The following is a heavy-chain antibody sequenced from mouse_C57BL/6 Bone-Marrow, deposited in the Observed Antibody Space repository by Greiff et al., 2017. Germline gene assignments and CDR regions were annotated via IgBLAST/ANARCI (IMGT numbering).Heavy chain of an antibody. Sequence: EVQLQQSGPELVKPGASVKMSCKASGYTFTDYNMHWVKQSHGKSLEWIGNINPTNGGTSYNQKFKGKATLTVNKSSSTAYMELRSLTSENSAVYYCARRDYGSPFAYWGQGTLVTVSA. J-gene: IGHJ3*01. CDR2: INPTNGGT. D-gene: IGHD1-1*01. CDR1: GYTFTDYN. V-gene: IGHV1-22*01. CDR3: ARRDYGSPFAY.